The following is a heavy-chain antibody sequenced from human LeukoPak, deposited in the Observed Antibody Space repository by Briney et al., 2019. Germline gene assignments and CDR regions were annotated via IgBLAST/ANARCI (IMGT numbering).Heavy chain of an antibody. Sequence: PSETLSLTCTVSGGSISSYYWSWIRQPPGEGLERIGYIYYSGSTNYNPSLKSRVTISVDTSKNQFSLKLSSVTAADTAVYYCARVVYSSSFFAFDIWGQGTMVTVSS. CDR2: IYYSGST. CDR1: GGSISSYY. CDR3: ARVVYSSSFFAFDI. V-gene: IGHV4-59*01. D-gene: IGHD6-13*01. J-gene: IGHJ3*02.